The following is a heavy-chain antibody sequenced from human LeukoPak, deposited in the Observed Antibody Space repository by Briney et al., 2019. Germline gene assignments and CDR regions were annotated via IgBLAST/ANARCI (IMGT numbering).Heavy chain of an antibody. CDR1: GFTFSSYA. D-gene: IGHD2-15*01. CDR3: AKDEADSRGDY. Sequence: GGSLRLYCAASGFTFSSYAMSWVRRAPGKGLEWVSAIRGSGGSTYYADSVKGRITISRDNSKNTLYLQTNRLRAEDTAVYYCAKDEADSRGDYWGQGTLVTVSS. CDR2: IRGSGGST. V-gene: IGHV3-23*01. J-gene: IGHJ4*02.